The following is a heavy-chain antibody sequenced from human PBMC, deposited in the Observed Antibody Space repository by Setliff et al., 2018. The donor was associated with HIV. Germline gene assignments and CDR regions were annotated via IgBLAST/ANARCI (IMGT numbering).Heavy chain of an antibody. CDR3: AREDVTTSGLDI. D-gene: IGHD4-17*01. J-gene: IGHJ3*02. CDR1: GFTFRDNW. CDR2: IDHDGSDT. Sequence: PGGSLRLSCAGSGFTFRDNWMHWVRQAPGEGLVWVSRIDHDGSDTDYADSVKGRFSISRDNAKNTLYLQMNSLRVEDTAVYYCAREDVTTSGLDIWGQGTMVTVSS. V-gene: IGHV3-74*01.